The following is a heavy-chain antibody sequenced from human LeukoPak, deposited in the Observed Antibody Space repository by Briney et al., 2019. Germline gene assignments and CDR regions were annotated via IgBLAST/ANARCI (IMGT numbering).Heavy chain of an antibody. J-gene: IGHJ4*02. CDR1: GDSISTYH. D-gene: IGHD2-21*02. V-gene: IGHV4-59*01. CDR2: MQSSGNS. Sequence: SETLSLTCSVSGDSISTYHWNWIRKPPGKGLEWIAFMQSSGNSNYNPSLESRVTMSIDTSKNEFSLKIYSVNAADTAVYFCASGSVVTALDQWGQGTLVTVSS. CDR3: ASGSVVTALDQ.